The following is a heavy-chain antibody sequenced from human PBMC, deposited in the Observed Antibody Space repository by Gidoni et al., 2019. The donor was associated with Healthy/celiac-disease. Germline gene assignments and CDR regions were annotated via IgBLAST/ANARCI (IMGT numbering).Heavy chain of an antibody. V-gene: IGHV3-53*01. CDR1: GFTVSTNQ. D-gene: IGHD2-15*01. CDR3: ARRGGRMPNDY. Sequence: EVQLVESGGGLIQPGGSLRRSCAASGFTVSTNQMSWVRQAPGKGLEWGSVIYSGGSTYYADSVKGRFTISRDNSKNTLYLQMNSLRAEDTAVYYCARRGGRMPNDYWGQGTLVTVSS. J-gene: IGHJ4*02. CDR2: IYSGGST.